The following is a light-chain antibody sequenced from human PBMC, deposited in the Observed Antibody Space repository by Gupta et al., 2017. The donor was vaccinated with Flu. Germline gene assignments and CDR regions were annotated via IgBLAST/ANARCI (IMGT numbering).Light chain of an antibody. CDR1: QSVSSS. CDR2: AAS. J-gene: IGKJ4*01. Sequence: DIQMTQSPSSLSASVGDRVTITCRSSQSVSSSLNWYQQKPGKGPKLLIYAASSLQSGVPSRFSGSGSGTDFTLTINRVQPEDFATYFCQQSDSIPNTFGGGTKVDIK. V-gene: IGKV1-39*01. CDR3: QQSDSIPNT.